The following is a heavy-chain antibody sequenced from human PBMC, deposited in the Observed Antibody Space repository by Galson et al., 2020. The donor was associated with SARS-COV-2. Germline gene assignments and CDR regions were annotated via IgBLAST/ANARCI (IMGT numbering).Heavy chain of an antibody. Sequence: ASVKVSCKASGYTFTSLDINCVRQATGQGLEWLGWVSPTSGNTGYAQKFEGRVTMTSDISTTTFYMELSNLRPEDTAVYYCARGVAAGVDYWGQGTLVTVSS. D-gene: IGHD2-15*01. CDR2: VSPTSGNT. J-gene: IGHJ4*02. CDR3: ARGVAAGVDY. V-gene: IGHV1-8*01. CDR1: GYTFTSLD.